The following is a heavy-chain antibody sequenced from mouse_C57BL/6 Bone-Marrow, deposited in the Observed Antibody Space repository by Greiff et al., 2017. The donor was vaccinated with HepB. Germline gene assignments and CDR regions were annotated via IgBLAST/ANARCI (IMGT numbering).Heavy chain of an antibody. Sequence: EVQLVESGGGLVKPGGSLKLSCAASGFTFSDYGMHWVRQAPEKGLERVAYISSGSSTIYYADTVKGRFTISRDNAKNTLFLQMTSLRSEDTAMYYCARGALNYGVYWGQGTTLTVSS. CDR1: GFTFSDYG. CDR3: ARGALNYGVY. V-gene: IGHV5-17*01. CDR2: ISSGSSTI. J-gene: IGHJ2*01.